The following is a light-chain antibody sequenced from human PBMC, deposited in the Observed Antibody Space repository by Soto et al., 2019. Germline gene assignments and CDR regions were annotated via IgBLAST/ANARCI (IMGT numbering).Light chain of an antibody. CDR2: GAS. CDR1: QSLSSSS. CDR3: HQYGSSPLT. Sequence: EIVLTQSPGTLSLSPGERDTLSCRAGQSLSSSSLAWYQQKPGQAPRLLIYGASNRASGVPDRFSGGGSGTDFTLTISGLEPEDFAVYYCHQYGSSPLTFGGGTKVDIK. J-gene: IGKJ4*01. V-gene: IGKV3-20*01.